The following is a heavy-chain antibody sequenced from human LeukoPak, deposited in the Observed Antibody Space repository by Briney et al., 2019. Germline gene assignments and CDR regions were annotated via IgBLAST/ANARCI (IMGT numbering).Heavy chain of an antibody. V-gene: IGHV1-2*02. CDR3: ARSPGLDTAVVNRP. CDR2: INPNSGGT. Sequence: ALVKVSCKTSGYTFTGYYIHWVRQAPGQGLEWMGWINPNSGGTNYAQNFQGRVTMTRDTSINTAYMELGRLRSDDTAVYYCARSPGLDTAVVNRPWGQGTLITVSS. CDR1: GYTFTGYY. J-gene: IGHJ5*02. D-gene: IGHD5-18*01.